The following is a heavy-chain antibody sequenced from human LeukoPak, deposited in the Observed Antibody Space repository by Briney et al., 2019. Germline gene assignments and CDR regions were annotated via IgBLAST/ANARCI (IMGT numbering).Heavy chain of an antibody. CDR3: ARDSSFDAFDI. CDR1: GFTFSSYA. J-gene: IGHJ3*02. V-gene: IGHV3-30-3*01. CDR2: ISYDGSNK. Sequence: GGSLRLSCAASGFTFSSYAMHWVRQAPGKGLEWVAVISYDGSNKYYADSVKGRFTISRDNSKNTLYLQMNSLRAEDTAVYYCARDSSFDAFDIWGQGTMVTVSS. D-gene: IGHD6-19*01.